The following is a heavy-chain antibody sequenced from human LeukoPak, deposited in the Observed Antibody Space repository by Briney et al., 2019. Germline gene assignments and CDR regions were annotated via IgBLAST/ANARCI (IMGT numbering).Heavy chain of an antibody. CDR1: GFTFGDYY. CDR3: ARDGGSSWYFDY. Sequence: PGGSLRLSCAASGFTFGDYYMSWIRQAPGKGLECVSYISSSGNTTYHADSVKGRFTISRDNAKNSLYLQMSSLRAEDTAVYYCARDGGSSWYFDYWGQGTLVTVSS. V-gene: IGHV3-11*04. D-gene: IGHD6-13*01. CDR2: ISSSGNTT. J-gene: IGHJ4*02.